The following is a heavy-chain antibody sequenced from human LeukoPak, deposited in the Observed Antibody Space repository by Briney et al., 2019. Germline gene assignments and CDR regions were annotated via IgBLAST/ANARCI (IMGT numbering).Heavy chain of an antibody. CDR2: IYYSGST. D-gene: IGHD5-24*01. CDR1: GGSISSYY. CDR3: ARGDGYMRGGGGHIDY. Sequence: SETLSLTCTVSGGSISSYYWSWIRQPPGKGLEWIGYIYYSGSTNYNPSLKSRVTISVDTSKNQFSLKLSSVTAADTAVYYCARGDGYMRGGGGHIDYWGQGTLVTVSS. J-gene: IGHJ4*02. V-gene: IGHV4-59*01.